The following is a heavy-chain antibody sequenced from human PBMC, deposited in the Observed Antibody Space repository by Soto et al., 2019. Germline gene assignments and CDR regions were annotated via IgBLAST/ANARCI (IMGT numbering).Heavy chain of an antibody. CDR1: GGSFSGYY. Sequence: QVQLQQWGAGLLKPSETLSLTCAVYGGSFSGYYWSWIRQPPGKGLEWIGEINHSGSTNYNPSLKSRVTISVDTSKNQFSLKLSSVTAADTAVYYCARERRSTGLKGYFDLWGRGTLVTVSS. CDR3: ARERRSTGLKGYFDL. D-gene: IGHD2-2*01. CDR2: INHSGST. J-gene: IGHJ2*01. V-gene: IGHV4-34*01.